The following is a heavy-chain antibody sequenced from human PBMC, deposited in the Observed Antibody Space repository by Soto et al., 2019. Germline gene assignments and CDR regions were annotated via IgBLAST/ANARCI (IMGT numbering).Heavy chain of an antibody. Sequence: QVQLVQSGTEVKKPGASVMVSCKTSGYTFTSYGISWVRQAPGQGHEWMGLISPYNGDTIYARKFQGRVIVTADTATSTVYMELRSLRSDDTAVYYCVRDASSGYRGWWDPWGQGTLVTVSS. CDR1: GYTFTSYG. V-gene: IGHV1-18*01. J-gene: IGHJ5*02. D-gene: IGHD5-18*01. CDR2: ISPYNGDT. CDR3: VRDASSGYRGWWDP.